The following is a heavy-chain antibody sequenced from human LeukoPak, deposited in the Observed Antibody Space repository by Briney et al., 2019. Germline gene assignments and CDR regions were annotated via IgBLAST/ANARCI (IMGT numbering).Heavy chain of an antibody. CDR3: ARLGGYSYGYLDY. V-gene: IGHV1-3*01. J-gene: IGHJ4*02. CDR1: GYTFTSYA. D-gene: IGHD5-18*01. Sequence: ASVKVSCKASGYTFTSYAMHWVRQAPGQRLEWRGWINAGNGNTKYSQKFQGRVTITRDTSASTAYMELSSLRSEDTAVYYCARLGGYSYGYLDYWGQGTLVTVSS. CDR2: INAGNGNT.